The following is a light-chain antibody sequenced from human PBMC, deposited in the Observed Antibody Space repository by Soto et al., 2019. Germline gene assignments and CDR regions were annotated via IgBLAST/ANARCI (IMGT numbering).Light chain of an antibody. CDR1: SSDVGGYNF. CDR2: EVS. J-gene: IGLJ3*02. Sequence: QSALTQPASVSGSPGQSITISCIGTSSDVGGYNFVSWYQQHPGKAPKLMIYEVSNRPSGVSTRFSGSKSGNTASLIISGLQAEDEADYYCCSYAGSYSLLFGGGTKLTVL. CDR3: CSYAGSYSLL. V-gene: IGLV2-14*01.